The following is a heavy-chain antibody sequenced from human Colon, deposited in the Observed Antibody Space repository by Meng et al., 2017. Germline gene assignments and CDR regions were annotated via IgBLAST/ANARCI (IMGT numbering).Heavy chain of an antibody. D-gene: IGHD6-19*01. CDR1: GASISSGIYF. Sequence: SETLSLTCNVSGASISSGIYFWSWIRQPAGKGLEWIGRIYTSGTTHYNPSLASRVTMSMDTSKNQFSLRLTSVTAADTAIYFCASDRIAVTGTGGAFDVWGQGTMVTVSS. V-gene: IGHV4-61*02. CDR3: ASDRIAVTGTGGAFDV. J-gene: IGHJ3*01. CDR2: IYTSGTT.